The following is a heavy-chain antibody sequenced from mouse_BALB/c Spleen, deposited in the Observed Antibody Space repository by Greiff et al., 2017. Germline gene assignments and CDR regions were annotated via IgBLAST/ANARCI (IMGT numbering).Heavy chain of an antibody. J-gene: IGHJ3*01. CDR1: GFSLTSYG. CDR3: ARKDYRYEAWFAY. D-gene: IGHD2-14*01. Sequence: VQLQESGPGLVQPSQSLSITCTVSGFSLTSYGVHWVRQSPGKGLEWLGVIWSGGSTDYNAAFISRLSISKDNSKSQVFFKMNSLQANDTAIYYCARKDYRYEAWFAYWGQGTLVTVSA. CDR2: IWSGGST. V-gene: IGHV2-2*02.